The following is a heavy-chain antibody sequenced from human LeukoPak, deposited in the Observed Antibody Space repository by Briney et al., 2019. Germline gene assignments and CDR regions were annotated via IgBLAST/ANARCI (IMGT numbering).Heavy chain of an antibody. CDR3: AREVGGSCYSGGC. Sequence: TGGSLRLSCAASGFTFSSYSMNWVRQAPGKGLEWVSSISSSSSYIYYADSVKGRFTISRDNAKNSLYLQMSGLRAEDTAVYYCAREVGGSCYSGGCWGQGTLVTVSS. V-gene: IGHV3-21*01. CDR2: ISSSSSYI. D-gene: IGHD2-15*01. CDR1: GFTFSSYS. J-gene: IGHJ4*02.